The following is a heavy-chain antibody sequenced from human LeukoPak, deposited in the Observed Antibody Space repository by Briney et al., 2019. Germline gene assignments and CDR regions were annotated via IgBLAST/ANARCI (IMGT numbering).Heavy chain of an antibody. V-gene: IGHV3-33*01. CDR1: GFTFSSYG. Sequence: GGSLRLSCAASGFTFSSYGMHWVRQAPGKGLEWVAVMWFDGSNIYYADSVKGRFTISRDNAKNSLYLQMNSLRAEDTAVYYCAREWDSSGHYYYYGMDVWGQGTTVTVSS. CDR3: AREWDSSGHYYYYGMDV. J-gene: IGHJ6*02. D-gene: IGHD3-22*01. CDR2: MWFDGSNI.